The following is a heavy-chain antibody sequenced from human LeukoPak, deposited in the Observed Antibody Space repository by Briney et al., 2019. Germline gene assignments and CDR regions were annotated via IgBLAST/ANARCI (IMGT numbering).Heavy chain of an antibody. CDR2: IYYSGST. D-gene: IGHD2-2*01. J-gene: IGHJ6*04. CDR1: GGSISSYY. V-gene: IGHV4-59*01. CDR3: ARDLVVVVPGHYYYGMDV. Sequence: KSSETLSLTCTVSGGSISSYYWSWIRQPPGKGLEWIGYIYYSGSTNYNPSLKSRVTISVDTSKNHFSLKLSSVTAADTAVYYCARDLVVVVPGHYYYGMDVWGKGTTVTVSS.